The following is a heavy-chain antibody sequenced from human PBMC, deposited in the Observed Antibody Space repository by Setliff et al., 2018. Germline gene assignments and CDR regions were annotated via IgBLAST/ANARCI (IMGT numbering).Heavy chain of an antibody. Sequence: ASVKISCKASGYTFTSYDINWVRQATGQGLEWMGWMNPNSGNTGYAQKFQGRVTITRNTSISTAYMELSSLRSEDTAVYYCARVKVIVGATPRTYYMDVWGKGTTVTVSS. D-gene: IGHD1-26*01. J-gene: IGHJ6*03. CDR3: ARVKVIVGATPRTYYMDV. CDR2: MNPNSGNT. V-gene: IGHV1-8*03. CDR1: GYTFTSYD.